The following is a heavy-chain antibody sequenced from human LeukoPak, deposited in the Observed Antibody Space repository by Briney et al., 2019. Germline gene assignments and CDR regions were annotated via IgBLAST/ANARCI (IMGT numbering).Heavy chain of an antibody. CDR1: GFSLSTSGVG. V-gene: IGHV2-5*02. CDR2: IYWDDDK. Sequence: SGPTLVKPTQTLTLTCTFSGFSLSTSGVGVGWIRQPPGKALEWLALIYWDDDKRYSPSLKSRLTITKDTSKNQVVLTMTKMDPADTATYYCALARRSGYYGSPYYFHLWGQGTLVTVSS. J-gene: IGHJ4*02. D-gene: IGHD3-22*01. CDR3: ALARRSGYYGSPYYFHL.